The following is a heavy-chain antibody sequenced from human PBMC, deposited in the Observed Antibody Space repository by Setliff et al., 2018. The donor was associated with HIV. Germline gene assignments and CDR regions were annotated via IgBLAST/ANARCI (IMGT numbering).Heavy chain of an antibody. Sequence: GGSLRLSCAASGFTFSSYWMSWVRQAPGKGLEWVANIKQDGSEKYYVDSVKGRFTISRDNAKNSLYLRMNSLRAEDTAVYYCARRGYYNFWDYYYYMDVWGKGTTVTVSS. CDR3: ARRGYYNFWDYYYYMDV. V-gene: IGHV3-7*03. CDR1: GFTFSSYW. J-gene: IGHJ6*03. CDR2: IKQDGSEK. D-gene: IGHD3-3*01.